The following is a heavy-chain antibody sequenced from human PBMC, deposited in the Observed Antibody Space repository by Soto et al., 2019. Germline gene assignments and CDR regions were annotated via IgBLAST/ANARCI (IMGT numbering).Heavy chain of an antibody. Sequence: QLQLQESGSGLVKPSQTLSLTCAVSGGSISSGDYSWSWIRQPPGKGLEWIGYIYRNGNTYYNPSLKSRVTISIDTSKNQFSLKLTSMTAAYTAVYYCARGHDANDNWGQGTLVTVSS. J-gene: IGHJ1*01. V-gene: IGHV4-30-2*01. CDR2: IYRNGNT. CDR1: GGSISSGDYS. D-gene: IGHD5-12*01. CDR3: ARGHDANDN.